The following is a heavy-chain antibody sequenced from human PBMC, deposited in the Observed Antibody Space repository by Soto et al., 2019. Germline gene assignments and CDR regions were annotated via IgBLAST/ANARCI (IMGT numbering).Heavy chain of an antibody. CDR1: GFSLTTRGVG. Sequence: QITLKESGPPLVRPTQTLTLTCTFSGFSLTTRGVGVGWIRQPPGGALEWLALIYWDDDQHYSPSLKSRLTITKDTPKNQVVLTVTNMDPMDTATYYCARDMSGYYGFDFWGQGILVPVSS. CDR3: ARDMSGYYGFDF. V-gene: IGHV2-5*02. J-gene: IGHJ4*02. CDR2: IYWDDDQ. D-gene: IGHD3-22*01.